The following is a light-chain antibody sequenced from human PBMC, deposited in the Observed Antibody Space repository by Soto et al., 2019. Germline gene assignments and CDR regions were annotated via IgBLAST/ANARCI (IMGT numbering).Light chain of an antibody. J-gene: IGKJ1*01. CDR3: QQCGSLPGT. Sequence: ETVLTQSPGTLSLSPGERATLSCRASQTVNGNYLGWYQQKPGQAPRLLIYGTSSRATGIPDRSSGSGSGTDFTLTISRLEPEDFAVYYCQQCGSLPGTFGQGTRVEIK. CDR2: GTS. V-gene: IGKV3-20*01. CDR1: QTVNGNY.